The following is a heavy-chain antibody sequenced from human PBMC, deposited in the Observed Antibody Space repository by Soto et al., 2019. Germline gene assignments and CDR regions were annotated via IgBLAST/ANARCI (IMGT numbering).Heavy chain of an antibody. D-gene: IGHD3-10*01. J-gene: IGHJ4*01. CDR3: AKRGVDTFGLSY. V-gene: IGHV3-74*01. CDR1: GFTFSSFW. CDR2: INTDGSST. Sequence: EVQLVESGGGLVQPGGSLRLSCAVSGFTFSSFWMHWVRQAPGEGLVWVSRINTDGSSTSYADSVKGRFTISRDNAKNTLYLQMNSLRVEDTAMYYCAKRGVDTFGLSYWGHGNLVTVSS.